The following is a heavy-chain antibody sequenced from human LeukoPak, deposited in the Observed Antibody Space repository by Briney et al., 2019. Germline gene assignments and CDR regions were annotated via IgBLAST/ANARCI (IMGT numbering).Heavy chain of an antibody. D-gene: IGHD3-22*01. CDR1: GFTFSSYG. CDR3: ARVRRYYDSSGYYQPYYYYGMDV. V-gene: IGHV3-33*01. CDR2: IWYDGSNK. J-gene: IGHJ6*02. Sequence: PGGSLRLSCAASGFTFSSYGMHWVRQAPGKGLEWVAVIWYDGSNKYYADSVKGRFTISRENAKNSLYLQMNSLRAGDTAVYYCARVRRYYDSSGYYQPYYYYGMDVWGQGTTVTVSS.